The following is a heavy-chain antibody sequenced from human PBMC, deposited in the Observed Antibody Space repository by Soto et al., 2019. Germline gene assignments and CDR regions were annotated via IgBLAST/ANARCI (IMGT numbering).Heavy chain of an antibody. CDR1: QYSFTSYC. J-gene: IGHJ6*02. CDR3: ARDLYDTDRRPVGAEPRCYTMHL. D-gene: IGHD2-15*01. Sequence: ASVKVSCNASQYSFTSYCVHWVRQPPGQGLEWMGIINPSGGSTNYAQRFQGRVTRTRDTAPSTVYMQLSSLRSEDTAVYYCARDLYDTDRRPVGAEPRCYTMHLCGRGTTVTVSS. V-gene: IGHV1-46*01. CDR2: INPSGGST.